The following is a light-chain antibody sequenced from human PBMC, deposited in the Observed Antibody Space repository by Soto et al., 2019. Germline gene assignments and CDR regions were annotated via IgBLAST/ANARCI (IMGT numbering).Light chain of an antibody. CDR2: DSS. CDR1: QNIDSY. Sequence: EIVLTQSPATLSLSPGERATLSCRASQNIDSYLAWYQQKPGQAPRLLIYDSSNRATGIPARCSGSGSGTDFTLTIRSLEPEDFAVYYCQQRSSWPLTVGGGTKVQIK. V-gene: IGKV3-11*01. CDR3: QQRSSWPLT. J-gene: IGKJ4*01.